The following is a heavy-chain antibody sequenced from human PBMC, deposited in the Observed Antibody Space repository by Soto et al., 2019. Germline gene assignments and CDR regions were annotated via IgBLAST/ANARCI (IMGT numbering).Heavy chain of an antibody. CDR3: ARDPYYYDSSGYYQGGSYFDY. D-gene: IGHD3-22*01. CDR2: IYYSGST. CDR1: GGSISSYY. Sequence: SETLSLTCTVSGGSISSYYWSWIRQPPGKGLEWIGYIYYSGSTNYNPSLKSRVTISVDTSKNQFSLKLSSVTAADTAVYYCARDPYYYDSSGYYQGGSYFDYWGQGTLVTVS. J-gene: IGHJ4*02. V-gene: IGHV4-59*01.